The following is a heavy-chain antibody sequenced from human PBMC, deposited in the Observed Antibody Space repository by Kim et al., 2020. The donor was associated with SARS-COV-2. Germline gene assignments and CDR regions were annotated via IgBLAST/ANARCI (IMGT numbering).Heavy chain of an antibody. Sequence: ADSVKGRFTISRDNSKNTLYLQMNSRRAEDTAVYYCATPQDGSGSYYCDYWGQGTLVTVSS. D-gene: IGHD3-10*01. CDR3: ATPQDGSGSYYCDY. J-gene: IGHJ4*02. V-gene: IGHV3-23*01.